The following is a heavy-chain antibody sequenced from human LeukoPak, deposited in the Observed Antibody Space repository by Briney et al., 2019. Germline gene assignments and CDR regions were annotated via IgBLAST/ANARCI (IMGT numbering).Heavy chain of an antibody. CDR2: IDSTGAYT. Sequence: GGSLRLSCAASGFIFSNYAMSWVRQAPGKGLEWVSAIDSTGAYTWYADSVKGRFTISRDNSKKTLYLQMNSLRADDTAVYYCASWVPDRGFDYWGQGTLVTVSS. CDR1: GFIFSNYA. J-gene: IGHJ4*02. D-gene: IGHD3-10*01. CDR3: ASWVPDRGFDY. V-gene: IGHV3-23*01.